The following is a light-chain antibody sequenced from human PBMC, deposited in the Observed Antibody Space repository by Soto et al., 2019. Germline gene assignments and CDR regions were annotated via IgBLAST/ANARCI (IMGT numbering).Light chain of an antibody. J-gene: IGLJ2*01. CDR2: ENN. Sequence: QSVLVQPPSVSAAPGQKGTISCSGSNSHIGNNYVSWYQHLTGTAHKLLLYENNTRASGIPDRFSGSKSGTSATLGITGLQTGDEADYYCGTWDSSLSAGVFGGGTKLTGL. V-gene: IGLV1-51*02. CDR1: NSHIGNNY. CDR3: GTWDSSLSAGV.